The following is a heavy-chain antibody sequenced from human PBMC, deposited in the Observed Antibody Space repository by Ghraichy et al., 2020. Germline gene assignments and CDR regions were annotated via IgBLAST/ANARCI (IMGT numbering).Heavy chain of an antibody. D-gene: IGHD3-16*01. CDR1: EFTFSTYA. V-gene: IGHV3-23*01. CDR2: ISGSGGST. Sequence: LSLTCAASEFTFSTYAMSWVRQAPGKGLEWVSGISGSGGSTYYADSVKGRFTISRDNSKNTLYLQMNSLRVEDTAVFYCATSPELTFGGITKGNYYYYYYMDVWGKGTTVTVSS. J-gene: IGHJ6*03. CDR3: ATSPELTFGGITKGNYYYYYYMDV.